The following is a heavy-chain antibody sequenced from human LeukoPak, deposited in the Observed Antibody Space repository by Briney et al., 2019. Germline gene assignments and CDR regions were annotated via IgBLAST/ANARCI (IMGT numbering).Heavy chain of an antibody. D-gene: IGHD4-17*01. CDR1: GYSFFNYW. CDR3: ARQYGRPFDY. CDR2: IYPGDSDT. Sequence: GEALKTSCKGFGYSFFNYWICWGRQMPGEGLEGLRIIYPGDSDTRYSPSFQSQVTISVDASINTAYLQWSSLEASDTAMYYCARQYGRPFDYWGQGTLVTVSS. J-gene: IGHJ4*02. V-gene: IGHV5-51*01.